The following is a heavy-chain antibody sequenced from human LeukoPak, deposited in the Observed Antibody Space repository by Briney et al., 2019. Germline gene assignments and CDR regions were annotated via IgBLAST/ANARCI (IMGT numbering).Heavy chain of an antibody. Sequence: PGGSLRLSCAASGFTFSSYGMSWVRQAPGRGLEWVSGISGGAGSTYYADSVKGRFTISRDNSKNTLYLQMNSLRAEDTAVYYCTKRGNSPCDDCWGQGTLVTVSS. CDR1: GFTFSSYG. CDR3: TKRGNSPCDDC. CDR2: ISGGAGST. D-gene: IGHD5-12*01. J-gene: IGHJ4*02. V-gene: IGHV3-23*01.